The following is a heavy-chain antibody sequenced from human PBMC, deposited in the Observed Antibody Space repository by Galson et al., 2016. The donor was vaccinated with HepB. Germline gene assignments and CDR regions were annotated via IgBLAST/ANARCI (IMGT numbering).Heavy chain of an antibody. V-gene: IGHV3-48*02. J-gene: IGHJ3*01. CDR2: ISSRVSPI. Sequence: SLRLSCAASGFALSGSGLNWVRPAPGKGLQWISSISSRVSPIYYDDSVKGRSTISRDNAKNSVYLQMNNLRDEDTGVYYCARELVRSAFDLWGQWTMVTVSS. CDR1: GFALSGSG. D-gene: IGHD6-6*01. CDR3: ARELVRSAFDL.